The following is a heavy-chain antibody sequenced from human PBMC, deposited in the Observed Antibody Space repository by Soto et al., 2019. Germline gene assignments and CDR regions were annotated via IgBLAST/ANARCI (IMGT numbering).Heavy chain of an antibody. Sequence: QVQLVESGGGVVQPGRSLRLSCAASGFTFSSYGMHWVRQAPGKGLEWVAVIWYDGSNKYYADSVKGRFTISSKNTLYLQMNSLRAEDTAVYYCARDGEVAAAGIWYWGQGTLVTVSS. J-gene: IGHJ4*02. CDR2: IWYDGSNK. D-gene: IGHD6-13*01. CDR1: GFTFSSYG. CDR3: ARDGEVAAAGIWY. V-gene: IGHV3-33*01.